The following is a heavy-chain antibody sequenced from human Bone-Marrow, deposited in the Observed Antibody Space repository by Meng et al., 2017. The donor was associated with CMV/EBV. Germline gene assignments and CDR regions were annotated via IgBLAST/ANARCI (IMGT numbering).Heavy chain of an antibody. CDR2: ISYDGSNK. D-gene: IGHD3-3*01. CDR3: ARSLSLQRITIFGVVTPRFGYGMDV. CDR1: GFTFSSYA. V-gene: IGHV3-30*04. Sequence: GEPLKISCAASGFTFSSYAMHWVRQAPGKGLEWVAVISYDGSNKYYADSVKGRFTISRDNSKNTLYLQMNSLRAEDTAVYYCARSLSLQRITIFGVVTPRFGYGMDVWGQGTTVTVSS. J-gene: IGHJ6*02.